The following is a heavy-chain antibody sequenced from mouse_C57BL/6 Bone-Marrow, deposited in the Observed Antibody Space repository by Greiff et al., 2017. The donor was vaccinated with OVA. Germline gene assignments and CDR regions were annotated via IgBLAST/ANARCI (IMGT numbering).Heavy chain of an antibody. V-gene: IGHV1-59*01. Sequence: QVQLQQPGAELVRPGTSVKLSCKASGYTFTSYWMHWVKQRPGQGLEWIGVIDPSHSYTNYNQKFKGKATLTVDTSSSTAYMQLNSLTSEDSAFNYWAGEKTTVVVERYFANGGKGTTLTVS. D-gene: IGHD1-1*01. CDR1: GYTFTSYW. CDR3: AGEKTTVVVERYFAN. J-gene: IGHJ2*01. CDR2: IDPSHSYT.